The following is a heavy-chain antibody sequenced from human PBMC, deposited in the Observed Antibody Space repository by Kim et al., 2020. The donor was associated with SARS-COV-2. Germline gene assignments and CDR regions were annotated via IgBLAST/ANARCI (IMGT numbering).Heavy chain of an antibody. J-gene: IGHJ2*01. Sequence: GGSLRLSCSGAGFTFSRVAMHWVRQAPGKGLEWVAVVSYDGNNRYYVDSVKGRFSISRDNSKSTLHLQMSSLRPEDTAVYFCAKDGEKYSLVTKRARKWHFDLWGRGTLVAVSS. CDR3: AKDGEKYSLVTKRARKWHFDL. CDR2: VSYDGNNR. CDR1: GFTFSRVA. D-gene: IGHD2-21*02. V-gene: IGHV3-30*18.